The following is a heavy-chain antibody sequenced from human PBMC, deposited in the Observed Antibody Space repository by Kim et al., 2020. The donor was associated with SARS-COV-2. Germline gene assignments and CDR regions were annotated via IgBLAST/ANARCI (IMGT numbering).Heavy chain of an antibody. CDR3: ARRQRGYSYGRLDY. CDR2: INHSGST. D-gene: IGHD5-18*01. CDR1: GGSFSGYY. V-gene: IGHV4-34*01. Sequence: SETLSLTCAVYGGSFSGYYWSWIRQPPGKGLEWIGEINHSGSTNYNPSLKSRVTISVDTSKNQFSLKLSSVTAADTAVYYCARRQRGYSYGRLDYWGQGT. J-gene: IGHJ4*02.